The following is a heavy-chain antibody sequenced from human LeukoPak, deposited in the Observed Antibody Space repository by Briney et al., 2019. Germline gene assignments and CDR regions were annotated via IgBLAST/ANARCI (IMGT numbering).Heavy chain of an antibody. CDR3: AKNRGANYYHYHLDV. CDR1: GFTFSTYA. Sequence: GGSLRLSCAASGFTFSTYAMSWVRQAPGKGLEWLSTIGGGGRDTFYADSVKGRFTVSRDNSKNTLYLQMSSLRAEDTAGYFCAKNRGANYYHYHLDVWGKGTTVTVSS. CDR2: IGGGGRDT. J-gene: IGHJ6*03. V-gene: IGHV3-23*01. D-gene: IGHD4/OR15-4a*01.